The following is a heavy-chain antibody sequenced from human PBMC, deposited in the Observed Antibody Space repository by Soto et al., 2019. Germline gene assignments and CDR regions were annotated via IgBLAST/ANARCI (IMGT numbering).Heavy chain of an antibody. V-gene: IGHV3-7*03. CDR3: AKDRIVLMVYAWFDP. J-gene: IGHJ5*02. Sequence: PGGSLRLSCAASAFTFSTYWMSWLRQAPGKGLEWVATIKQDGSEKYHVDSVKGRFTISRDNAKESLYLQMNSLRAEDTAVYYCAKDRIVLMVYAWFDPWGQGTLVTVSS. D-gene: IGHD2-8*01. CDR2: IKQDGSEK. CDR1: AFTFSTYW.